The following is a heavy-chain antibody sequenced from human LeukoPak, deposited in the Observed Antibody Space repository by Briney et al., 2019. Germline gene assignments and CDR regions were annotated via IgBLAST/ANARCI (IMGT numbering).Heavy chain of an antibody. CDR3: ATLNDYGSFFDY. D-gene: IGHD4-17*01. J-gene: IGHJ4*02. Sequence: GGSLRLSCAASGFTVSSNYMTWVRQAPGKGLEWVSVISRGGTRSYADSVKGRFTISRDSSNNTLFLQMNSLRAEDTAVYYCATLNDYGSFFDYWGQGTLVTVSS. CDR1: GFTVSSNY. V-gene: IGHV3-66*01. CDR2: ISRGGTR.